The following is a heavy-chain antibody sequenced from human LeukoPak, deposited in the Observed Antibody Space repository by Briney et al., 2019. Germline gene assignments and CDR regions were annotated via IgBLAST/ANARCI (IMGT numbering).Heavy chain of an antibody. CDR2: IYYSGST. D-gene: IGHD4-17*01. V-gene: IGHV4-39*07. CDR3: ARDLMTTVTPGDY. J-gene: IGHJ4*02. CDR1: GGSISSSSYY. Sequence: KASETLSLTCTVSGGSISSSSYYWGWIRQPPGKGLEWIGSIYYSGSTYYNPSLKSRVTISVDTSKNQFSLKLSSVTAADTAVYYCARDLMTTVTPGDYWGQGTLVTVSS.